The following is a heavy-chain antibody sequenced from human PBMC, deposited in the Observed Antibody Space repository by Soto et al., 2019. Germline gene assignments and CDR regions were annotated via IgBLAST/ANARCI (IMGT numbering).Heavy chain of an antibody. J-gene: IGHJ4*02. CDR3: ARDLRTRDLGEFDY. CDR2: IYYSGST. V-gene: IGHV4-31*03. D-gene: IGHD7-27*01. CDR1: GGSISSGGYY. Sequence: QVQLQESGPGLVKPSQTLSLTCTVSGGSISSGGYYWRWIRQHPGKGLEWIGYIYYSGSTYYNPSLKSRVTISVDTSKNQFSLKLSSVTAADTAVYYCARDLRTRDLGEFDYWGQGTLVTVSS.